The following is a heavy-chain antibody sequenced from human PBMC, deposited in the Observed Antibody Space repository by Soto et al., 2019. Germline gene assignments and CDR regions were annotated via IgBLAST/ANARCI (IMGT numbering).Heavy chain of an antibody. CDR3: AKDFWSGYYARGYFDY. J-gene: IGHJ4*02. CDR1: GFTFSSYA. D-gene: IGHD3-3*01. Sequence: GGSLRLSCAASGFTFSSYAMSWVRQAPGKGLEWVSAISGSGGSTYYADSVKGRFTISRDNSKNTLYLQMNSLRAEDTAVYYCAKDFWSGYYARGYFDYWGQGTLVTVSS. CDR2: ISGSGGST. V-gene: IGHV3-23*01.